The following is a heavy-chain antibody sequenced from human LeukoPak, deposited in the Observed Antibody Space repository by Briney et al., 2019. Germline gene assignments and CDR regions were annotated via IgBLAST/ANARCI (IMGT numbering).Heavy chain of an antibody. J-gene: IGHJ4*02. V-gene: IGHV1-3*01. CDR2: INAGNGNT. D-gene: IGHD3-3*01. Sequence: ASVKVSCKASGYTFTSYAIHWVRQAPGQRLEWMGWINAGNGNTKYSQKFQGRVTITADISTSTAYMEMSSLRSEDTAVYYCARTYAWSGSGHSLDYWGQGTPVTVSS. CDR3: ARTYAWSGSGHSLDY. CDR1: GYTFTSYA.